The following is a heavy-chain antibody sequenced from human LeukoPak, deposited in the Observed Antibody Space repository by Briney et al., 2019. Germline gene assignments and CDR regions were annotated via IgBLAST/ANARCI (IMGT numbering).Heavy chain of an antibody. V-gene: IGHV4-4*07. CDR3: ARSRDGYILPYYYYYMDV. CDR1: GGSINIYY. CDR2: IYTSGST. D-gene: IGHD5-24*01. J-gene: IGHJ6*03. Sequence: SETLSLTCTVSGGSINIYYWSWIRQPAGKGLEWIGRIYTSGSTNYNPSLKTRVTMSVDTSKNQFSLKLSSVTAADTAVYYCARSRDGYILPYYYYYMDVWGKGTTVTISS.